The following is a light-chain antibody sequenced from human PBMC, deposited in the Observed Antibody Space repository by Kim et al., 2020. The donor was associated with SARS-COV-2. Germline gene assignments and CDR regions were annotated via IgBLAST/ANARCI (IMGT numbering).Light chain of an antibody. Sequence: VAPRQRAHRSCRASHSVSRNLAWYLQKRGQAPRLLIYGASTRATGIPDRFSGSGSGTEFTLTISSLQSEDFAVYYCQQYSNWPITFGQGTRLEIK. CDR1: HSVSRN. CDR3: QQYSNWPIT. V-gene: IGKV3-15*01. CDR2: GAS. J-gene: IGKJ5*01.